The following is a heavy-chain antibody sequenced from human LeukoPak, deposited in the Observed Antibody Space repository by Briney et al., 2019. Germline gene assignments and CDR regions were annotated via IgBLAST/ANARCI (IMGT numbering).Heavy chain of an antibody. V-gene: IGHV3-23*01. Sequence: GGSLRLSCAASGFTFSDYAMSWVRQALGKGLKWVSIISGSGGSTYNADSVKGRFTISRDNSKNILYLQMNSLRAEDTAVYYCAKSVESAVTTNPYFDFWGQGALVTVSS. J-gene: IGHJ4*02. D-gene: IGHD4-17*01. CDR1: GFTFSDYA. CDR3: AKSVESAVTTNPYFDF. CDR2: ISGSGGST.